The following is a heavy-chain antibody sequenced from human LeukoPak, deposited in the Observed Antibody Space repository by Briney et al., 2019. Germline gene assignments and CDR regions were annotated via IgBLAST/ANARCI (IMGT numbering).Heavy chain of an antibody. CDR2: IYYSGST. D-gene: IGHD5-18*01. CDR1: GGSISSSCYY. J-gene: IGHJ3*02. CDR3: AGIRGYSYGYTDAFDI. V-gene: IGHV4-39*01. Sequence: SETLSLTCTVSGGSISSSCYYWGWLRQPPGRGLERNGSIYYSGSTYYNPSLKSRVTISVDKSKNQFSLKLSSVTAADTAVYYCAGIRGYSYGYTDAFDIWGEGTMVTVSS.